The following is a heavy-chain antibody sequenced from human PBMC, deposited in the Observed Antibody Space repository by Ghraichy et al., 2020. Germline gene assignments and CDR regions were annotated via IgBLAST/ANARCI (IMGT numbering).Heavy chain of an antibody. CDR2: ISYDGSNK. D-gene: IGHD6-19*01. CDR3: ARGYGIAVAGMGYYFDY. V-gene: IGHV3-30*04. J-gene: IGHJ4*02. CDR1: GFTFSSYA. Sequence: GGSLRLSCAASGFTFSSYAMHWVRQAPGKGLEWVAVISYDGSNKYYADSVKGRFTISRDNSKNTLYLQMNSLRAEDTAVYYCARGYGIAVAGMGYYFDYWGQGTLVTVSS.